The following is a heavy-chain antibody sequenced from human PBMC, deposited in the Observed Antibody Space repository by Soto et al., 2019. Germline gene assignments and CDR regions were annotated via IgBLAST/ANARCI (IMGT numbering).Heavy chain of an antibody. D-gene: IGHD2-15*01. CDR3: AHRQRTVVVGAPFDL. J-gene: IGHJ4*02. V-gene: IGHV2-5*02. Sequence: QITLRESGPTLVQPTQTLTLTCTLSGVSLTTSGVVVGWIRQPPGKALEWLALIYWDDDKRFSPSLKSRLAITRDTSKNQVVMTMTDMAPVDTAIYYCAHRQRTVVVGAPFDLWGQGSQVTVSS. CDR1: GVSLTTSGVV. CDR2: IYWDDDK.